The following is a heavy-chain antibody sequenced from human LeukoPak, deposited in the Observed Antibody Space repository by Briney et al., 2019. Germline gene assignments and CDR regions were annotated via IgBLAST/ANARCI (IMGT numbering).Heavy chain of an antibody. CDR1: GFIFSTYS. D-gene: IGHD6-19*01. J-gene: IGHJ4*02. Sequence: GGSLRLSCAASGFIFSTYSMNWVGQAPGKGLEWVSSISISSSYVYYADSVEGGFTISRDNSKNTLYLQMNSLRADDTAVYHCAKVSRGAAVAFWMDYGGQGPLVTVS. CDR3: AKVSRGAAVAFWMDY. V-gene: IGHV3-21*04. CDR2: ISISSSYV.